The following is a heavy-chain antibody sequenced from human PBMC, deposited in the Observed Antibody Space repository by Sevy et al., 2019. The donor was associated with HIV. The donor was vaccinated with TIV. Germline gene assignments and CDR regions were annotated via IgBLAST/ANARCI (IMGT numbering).Heavy chain of an antibody. J-gene: IGHJ4*02. D-gene: IGHD3-10*01. CDR1: GFNFSPYG. Sequence: GGSLRLSCAASGFNFSPYGMHWVRQAPGKGLEWVSFIGYDGNKIFYVDSVRGRFTVSRDNSKNTLYLQMNSLSTEDTAVYYCVKDPHYDFFDYWGQGILVTVSS. CDR2: IGYDGNKI. V-gene: IGHV3-30*02. CDR3: VKDPHYDFFDY.